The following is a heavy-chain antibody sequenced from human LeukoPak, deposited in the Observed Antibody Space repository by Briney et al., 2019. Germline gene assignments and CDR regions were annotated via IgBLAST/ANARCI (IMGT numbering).Heavy chain of an antibody. CDR2: INPNSGGT. D-gene: IGHD6-19*01. J-gene: IGHJ4*02. CDR1: GYTFTGYY. V-gene: IGHV1-2*02. CDR3: ARMLIAVAGTIDY. Sequence: ASVKVSCKASGYTFTGYYMHWVRQAPGQGLEWMGWINPNSGGTNYAQKFQGRVTMTRDTSISTAYMELSRLRSDDTAVYYRARMLIAVAGTIDYWGRGTLVTVSS.